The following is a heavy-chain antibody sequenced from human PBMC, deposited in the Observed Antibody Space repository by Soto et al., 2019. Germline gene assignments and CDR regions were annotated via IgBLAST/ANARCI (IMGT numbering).Heavy chain of an antibody. D-gene: IGHD2-15*01. CDR2: ISAYNGNT. Sequence: GASVKVSCKASGYTFTSYGISWVRQAPGQGLEWMGWISAYNGNTNYAQKLQGRVTMTTDTSTSTAYMELRSLRSDDTAVYYCARYCSGGSCYPASFDYWGQGTLVTVSS. CDR3: ARYCSGGSCYPASFDY. V-gene: IGHV1-18*01. J-gene: IGHJ4*02. CDR1: GYTFTSYG.